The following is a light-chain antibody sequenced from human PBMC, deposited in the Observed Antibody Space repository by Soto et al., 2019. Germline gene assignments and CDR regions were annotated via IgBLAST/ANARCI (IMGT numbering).Light chain of an antibody. CDR3: QQRSNWPHT. J-gene: IGKJ2*01. Sequence: EIVLTQSPATLSLSPGERATLSCRASPSVSSDLAWYQQKPGQAPRLLIYDASNRATGIPARFSGSGSGTDFTLTISSLEPEDFAVYYCQQRSNWPHTFGQGTKLEIK. CDR1: PSVSSD. V-gene: IGKV3-11*01. CDR2: DAS.